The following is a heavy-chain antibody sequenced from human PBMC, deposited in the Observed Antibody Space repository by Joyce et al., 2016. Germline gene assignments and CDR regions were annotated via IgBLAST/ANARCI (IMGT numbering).Heavy chain of an antibody. D-gene: IGHD2-8*01. CDR1: GFTFTNAW. Sequence: EVHLVESGGGLVKPGGSLTLSCAASGFTFTNAWMNWVRQAPGKGLGWVGSIKSKTDGGTTDYAAPVKGRFTISRDDSKNTLYLQMNSLKTEDTAVYYCTTLVDAGDEYWGQGTLVTVSS. J-gene: IGHJ4*02. V-gene: IGHV3-15*07. CDR2: IKSKTDGGTT. CDR3: TTLVDAGDEY.